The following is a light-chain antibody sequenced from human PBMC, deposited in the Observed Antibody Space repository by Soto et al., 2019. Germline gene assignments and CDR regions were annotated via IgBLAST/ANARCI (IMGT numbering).Light chain of an antibody. Sequence: DIQMTQSPSSLSASVGDRVTITGRARQGIRYDLGCYQHKPGKAPKRLIYSASSMQGGFPSRFSGSGSGTAFTLTISSLQAEDFAPYYCLQHNTYPLTFSGGTKVQLK. CDR1: QGIRYD. J-gene: IGKJ4*01. CDR2: SAS. V-gene: IGKV1-17*01. CDR3: LQHNTYPLT.